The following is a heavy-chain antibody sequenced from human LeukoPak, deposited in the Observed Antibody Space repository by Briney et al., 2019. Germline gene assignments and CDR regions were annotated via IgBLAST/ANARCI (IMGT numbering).Heavy chain of an antibody. J-gene: IGHJ4*02. CDR3: ATDLTVTTVGYFDY. CDR2: IWYDGSNK. V-gene: IGHV3-33*01. Sequence: GGSLRLSCAASGFTFSNYGIHWVRQAPGKGLEWVALIWYDGSNKFYADSVKGRFTISRDNSKNTVYLQMNSLRAEDTAVYYCATDLTVTTVGYFDYWGQGTLVTVSS. D-gene: IGHD4-17*01. CDR1: GFTFSNYG.